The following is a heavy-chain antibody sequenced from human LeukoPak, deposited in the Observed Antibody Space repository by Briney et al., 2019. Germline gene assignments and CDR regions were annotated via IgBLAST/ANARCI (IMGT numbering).Heavy chain of an antibody. V-gene: IGHV3-30*18. D-gene: IGHD3-16*01. CDR2: ISYDGSNK. Sequence: GGSLRLSCAASGFTFSSYSMSWVRQAPGKGLEWVAVISYDGSNKYYADSVKGRFTISRDNSKNTLYLQMNSLRAEDTAVYYCAKDSGMLNYYGMDVWGQGTTVTVSS. CDR1: GFTFSSYS. CDR3: AKDSGMLNYYGMDV. J-gene: IGHJ6*02.